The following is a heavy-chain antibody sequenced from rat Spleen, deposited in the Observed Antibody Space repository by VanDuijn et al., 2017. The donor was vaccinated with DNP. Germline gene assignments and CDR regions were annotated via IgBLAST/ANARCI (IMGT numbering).Heavy chain of an antibody. CDR2: ISYSGST. CDR3: ARNYGYNSLYAMDA. D-gene: IGHD1-9*01. CDR1: GYSITSNY. J-gene: IGHJ4*01. V-gene: IGHV3-1*01. Sequence: EVQLQESGPGLVKPSQSLSLTCSVTGYSITSNYWGWIRKFPGNKMEWIGHISYSGSTSHNPSLKSRISITRDTSKNQFFLQLNSVTTEDTATYYCARNYGYNSLYAMDAWGQGTSVTVSS.